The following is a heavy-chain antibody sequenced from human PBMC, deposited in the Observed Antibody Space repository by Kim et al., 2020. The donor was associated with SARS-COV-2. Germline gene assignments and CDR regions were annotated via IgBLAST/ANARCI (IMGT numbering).Heavy chain of an antibody. CDR1: GYTFTGYS. Sequence: ASVKVSCKASGYTFTGYSMYWLRQAPGQGLEWMGWINPNSGGTKYAQKFQGRVTMTRDTSISTAYMELSSLRSDDTAVYYCARGGIPDGRTAYWGQGTLVTVSS. CDR2: INPNSGGT. V-gene: IGHV1-2*02. CDR3: ARGGIPDGRTAY. D-gene: IGHD2-2*01. J-gene: IGHJ4*02.